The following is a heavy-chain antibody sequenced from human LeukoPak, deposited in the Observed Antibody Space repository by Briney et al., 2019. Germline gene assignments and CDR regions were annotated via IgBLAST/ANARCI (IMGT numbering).Heavy chain of an antibody. D-gene: IGHD6-25*01. CDR2: IYYSGST. Sequence: SETLSLTCTVSGGSISSGGYYWSWIRQHPGQGLEWIGYIYYSGSTYYNPSLKSRVTISVDTSKNQFSLKLSSVTAADTAVYYCAREAAFHYYYSGMDVWGQGTTVTVSS. J-gene: IGHJ6*02. V-gene: IGHV4-31*03. CDR3: AREAAFHYYYSGMDV. CDR1: GGSISSGGYY.